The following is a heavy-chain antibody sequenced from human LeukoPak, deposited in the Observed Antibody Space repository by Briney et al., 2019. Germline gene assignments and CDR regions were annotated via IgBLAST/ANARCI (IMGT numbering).Heavy chain of an antibody. D-gene: IGHD3-9*01. CDR3: ARVAILTGARIWFDP. Sequence: SETLSLTCTVSGVSIADYYWSWIRQPPGKGLEWIGYIYYSGSTNYNPSLKSRVTISVDTSKNQFSLKLSSVTAADTAVYYCARVAILTGARIWFDPWGQGTLVTVSS. CDR1: GVSIADYY. CDR2: IYYSGST. V-gene: IGHV4-59*01. J-gene: IGHJ5*02.